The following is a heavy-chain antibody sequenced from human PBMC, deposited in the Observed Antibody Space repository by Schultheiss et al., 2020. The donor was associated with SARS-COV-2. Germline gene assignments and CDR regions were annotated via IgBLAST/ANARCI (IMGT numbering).Heavy chain of an antibody. V-gene: IGHV3-33*01. CDR2: IWYDGSNK. D-gene: IGHD3-22*01. Sequence: GESLKISCAASGFTFSSYGMHWVRQAPGKGLEWVAVIWYDGSNKYYADSVKGRFTISRDNSKNTLYLQMNSLRAEDTAVYYCARGRGAAVGKVVVTKAFDIWGQGTMVTVSS. CDR3: ARGRGAAVGKVVVTKAFDI. J-gene: IGHJ3*02. CDR1: GFTFSSYG.